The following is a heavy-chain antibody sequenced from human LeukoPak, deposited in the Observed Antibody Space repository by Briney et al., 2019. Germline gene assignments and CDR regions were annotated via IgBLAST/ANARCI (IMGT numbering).Heavy chain of an antibody. Sequence: PGGSLRLSCAASGFTFSSYAMSWVRQTPGKGLEWVAVISYDGSNKYYADSVKGRFTISRDNSKNTLYLQMNSLRAEDTAVYYCARVGPTKLNAFDIWGQGTMVTVSS. J-gene: IGHJ3*02. V-gene: IGHV3-30-3*01. CDR1: GFTFSSYA. CDR3: ARVGPTKLNAFDI. D-gene: IGHD1-1*01. CDR2: ISYDGSNK.